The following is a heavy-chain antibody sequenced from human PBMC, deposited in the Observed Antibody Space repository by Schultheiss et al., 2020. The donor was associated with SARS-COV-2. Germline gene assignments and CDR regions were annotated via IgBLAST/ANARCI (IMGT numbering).Heavy chain of an antibody. J-gene: IGHJ4*02. Sequence: GGSLRLSCAASGFTCNDYYMTWMRQAPGKGLEWVSYISGSGSTIYYADSVKGRFTISRDNAKNSLYLQMNSLRAEDTAVYYCASTLYDSSGYIAYFDFWGQGTLVTVSS. CDR2: ISGSGSTI. CDR3: ASTLYDSSGYIAYFDF. CDR1: GFTCNDYY. V-gene: IGHV3-11*04. D-gene: IGHD3-22*01.